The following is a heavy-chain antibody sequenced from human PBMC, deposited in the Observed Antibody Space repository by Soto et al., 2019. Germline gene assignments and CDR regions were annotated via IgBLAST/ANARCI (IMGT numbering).Heavy chain of an antibody. CDR2: IYYSGST. Sequence: SETLSLTCTVSGGSISSGDYYWSWIRQPPGKGLEWIGYIYYSGSTYYNPSLKSRVTISVDTSKNQFSLKLSSVTAADTAVYYCARVNYGSGSYQDDAFDIWGQGTMVTVSS. CDR3: ARVNYGSGSYQDDAFDI. V-gene: IGHV4-30-4*01. D-gene: IGHD3-10*01. J-gene: IGHJ3*02. CDR1: GGSISSGDYY.